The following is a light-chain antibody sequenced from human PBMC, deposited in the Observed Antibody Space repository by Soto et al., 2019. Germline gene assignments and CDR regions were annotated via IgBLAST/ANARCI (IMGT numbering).Light chain of an antibody. CDR1: QSVGSN. Sequence: EIVMTQSPATLSMSLGERATLSCRASQSVGSNLAWYQQRPGQAPRLLIYAASTRATGLPDRFSGGGSGTDFTLTISRLEPEDFAVYYCQQFSSYPLTFGGGTKVDIK. CDR3: QQFSSYPLT. CDR2: AAS. J-gene: IGKJ4*01. V-gene: IGKV3-15*01.